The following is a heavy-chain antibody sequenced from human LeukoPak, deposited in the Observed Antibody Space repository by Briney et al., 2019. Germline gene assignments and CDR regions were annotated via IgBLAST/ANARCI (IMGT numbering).Heavy chain of an antibody. V-gene: IGHV5-51*01. CDR2: IYPTYSDT. J-gene: IGHJ2*01. Sequence: GESLKISCKGSGYSFTSNWIGWVRQMPGKGLEWMGIIYPTYSDTRYSPSFQGQVTFSADKSINTAYLQWSSLKASDTAMYYCARVADYYASGRYFDLWGRGTLVTVSS. D-gene: IGHD3-10*01. CDR3: ARVADYYASGRYFDL. CDR1: GYSFTSNW.